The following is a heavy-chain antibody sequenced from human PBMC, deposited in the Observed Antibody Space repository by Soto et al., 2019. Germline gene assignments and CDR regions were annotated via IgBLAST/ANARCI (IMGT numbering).Heavy chain of an antibody. V-gene: IGHV4-39*01. CDR3: ARADGYGVDTPFFDF. J-gene: IGHJ4*02. Sequence: QLQLQESGPELVKPSETLSLTCAVSGDSISTSNHYWGWIRQSPGRRLEWIGSSYYRGSTEYNPSLKTRVTISVDTSKNLVCLKVYAVTAADTAVYYYARADGYGVDTPFFDFWGQGTLVTVSS. D-gene: IGHD3-3*01. CDR1: GDSISTSNHY. CDR2: SYYRGST.